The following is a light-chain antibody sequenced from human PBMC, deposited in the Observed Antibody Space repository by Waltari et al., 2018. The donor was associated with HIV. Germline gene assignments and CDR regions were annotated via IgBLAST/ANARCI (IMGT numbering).Light chain of an antibody. Sequence: EIVMTQSPDTLSVSPGEGVTLSCRASQSVNTKLAWYQHKVGQPPRLLIYGASTRATGVPARFSGSGSGTEFTLTISSLQSEDFAVYYCQQYNHWPPYTFGQGTKLEIK. CDR3: QQYNHWPPYT. CDR2: GAS. J-gene: IGKJ2*01. CDR1: QSVNTK. V-gene: IGKV3-15*01.